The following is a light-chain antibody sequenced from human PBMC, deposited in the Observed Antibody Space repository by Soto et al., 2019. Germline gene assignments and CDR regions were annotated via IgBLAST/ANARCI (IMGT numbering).Light chain of an antibody. CDR3: QQLNTYPIS. J-gene: IGKJ5*01. CDR2: GAS. Sequence: DIQLTQSPSFLSASVGDRVTITCRASHGISNYLAWYQQKPGKAPNLLIYGASTLQSGVPSRFSGSGSGTEFPLTISSLQPEDFATYYCQQLNTYPISFGHGTRLEIK. CDR1: HGISNY. V-gene: IGKV1-9*01.